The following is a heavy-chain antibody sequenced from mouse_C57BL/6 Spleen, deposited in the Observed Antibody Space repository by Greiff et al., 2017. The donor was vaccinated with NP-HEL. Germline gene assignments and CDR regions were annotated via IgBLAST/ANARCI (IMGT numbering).Heavy chain of an antibody. CDR3: ARRYYGSSSVDY. D-gene: IGHD1-1*01. V-gene: IGHV1-69*01. CDR2: IDPSDSYT. J-gene: IGHJ2*01. Sequence: VKLQESGAELVMPGASVKLSCKASGYTFTSYWMHWVKQRPGQGLEWIGEIDPSDSYTNYNQKFKGKSTLTVDKSSSTAYMQLSSLTSEDSAVYYCARRYYGSSSVDYWGQGTTLTVSS. CDR1: GYTFTSYW.